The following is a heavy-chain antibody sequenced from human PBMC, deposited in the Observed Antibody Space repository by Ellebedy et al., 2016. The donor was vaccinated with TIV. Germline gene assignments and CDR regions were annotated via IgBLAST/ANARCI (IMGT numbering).Heavy chain of an antibody. CDR2: ISGGST. V-gene: IGHV3-38-3*01. CDR3: ARGARIAAAGSIDY. J-gene: IGHJ4*02. D-gene: IGHD6-13*01. Sequence: GGSLRLSXAASGFTVSSNEMSWVRQAPGKGLEWVSSISGGSTYYADSRKGRFTISRDNSKNTLHLQMNSLRAEDTAVYYCARGARIAAAGSIDYWGQGTLVTVSS. CDR1: GFTVSSNE.